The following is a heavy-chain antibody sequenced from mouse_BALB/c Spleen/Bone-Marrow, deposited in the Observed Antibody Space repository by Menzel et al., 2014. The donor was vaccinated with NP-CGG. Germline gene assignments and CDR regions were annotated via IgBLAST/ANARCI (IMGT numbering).Heavy chain of an antibody. CDR3: GRIGYYGSFAY. D-gene: IGHD1-2*01. J-gene: IGHJ3*01. V-gene: IGHV4-1*02. CDR2: INPDSNTI. CDR1: GFDFSRYW. Sequence: EVLLVESGGGLVQPGGSLKLSCAASGFDFSRYWMSWVRQAPGKGLEWIGEINPDSNTINYTPSLKDKFIISRDNTKNTLYLQMSKVRSEDTAIYYCGRIGYYGSFAYWGQGTLVTVSA.